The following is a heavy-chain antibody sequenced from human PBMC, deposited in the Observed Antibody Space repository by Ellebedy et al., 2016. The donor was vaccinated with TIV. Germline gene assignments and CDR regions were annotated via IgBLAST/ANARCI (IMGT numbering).Heavy chain of an antibody. CDR2: INAGNGNT. CDR3: ARDGRKFDI. Sequence: ASVKVSCXASGYTFTSYAMHWVRQAPGQRLEWMGWINAGNGNTKYSQKFQGRVTMTTDTSTSTAYMELRSLRSDDTAVYYCARDGRKFDIWGQGTMVTVSS. CDR1: GYTFTSYA. V-gene: IGHV1-3*01. J-gene: IGHJ3*02.